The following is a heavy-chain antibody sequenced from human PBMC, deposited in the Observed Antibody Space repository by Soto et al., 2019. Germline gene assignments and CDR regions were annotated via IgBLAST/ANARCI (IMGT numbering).Heavy chain of an antibody. CDR3: AKDRGYCSGGSCYSAEYFQH. CDR1: GFTFSSYA. Sequence: EVQLLESGGGLVQPGGSLRLSCAASGFTFSSYAMSWVRQAPGKGLEWVSAISGSGGSTYYADSVKGRFTISRENSKNTLYLQMNSLRAEDTAVYYCAKDRGYCSGGSCYSAEYFQHWGQGTLVTVSS. D-gene: IGHD2-15*01. J-gene: IGHJ1*01. V-gene: IGHV3-23*01. CDR2: ISGSGGST.